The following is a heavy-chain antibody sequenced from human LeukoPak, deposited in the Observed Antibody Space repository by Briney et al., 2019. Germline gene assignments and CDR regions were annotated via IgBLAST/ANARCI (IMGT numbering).Heavy chain of an antibody. D-gene: IGHD3-22*01. Sequence: GGSLRLSCAASGFTFSSYGMHWVRQAPGKGLEWVAFIRYDGSNKYYADSVKGRFTISRDNSKNTLYLQMNSLRAEDTAVYYCAKDGYLGSGYYPPLAYFDLWGRGTLVTVSS. CDR2: IRYDGSNK. V-gene: IGHV3-30*02. CDR1: GFTFSSYG. J-gene: IGHJ2*01. CDR3: AKDGYLGSGYYPPLAYFDL.